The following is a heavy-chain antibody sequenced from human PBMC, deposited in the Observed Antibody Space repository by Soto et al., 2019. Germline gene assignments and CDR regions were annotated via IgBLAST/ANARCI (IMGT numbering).Heavy chain of an antibody. CDR2: ISYDGSNE. D-gene: IGHD2-15*01. CDR1: GFTFSNYA. CDR3: ARDGVGVVVGAIRLVF. V-gene: IGHV3-30*04. J-gene: IGHJ4*02. Sequence: QVQLEESGGGVVQPGRSLRLSCAVSGFTFSNYAIHWVCQGPGKGLEWVAIISYDGSNEYYADSVKGRFTISRDNAKNTLYLQMNSLRADDTAVYYCARDGVGVVVGAIRLVFWGQGTLVIVSS.